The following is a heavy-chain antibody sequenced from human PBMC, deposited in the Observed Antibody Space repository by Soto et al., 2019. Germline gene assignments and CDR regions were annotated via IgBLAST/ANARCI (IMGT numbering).Heavy chain of an antibody. Sequence: PSETLSLTCAVYGGSFSGYYWSWIRQPPGKGLEWIGEINHSGSTNYNPSLKSRVTISVDTSKNQFSLKLSSLTAADTAVYYCARGFITIFGVVITHSRFDPWGQGTLVTVSS. CDR3: ARGFITIFGVVITHSRFDP. J-gene: IGHJ5*02. V-gene: IGHV4-34*01. D-gene: IGHD3-3*01. CDR2: INHSGST. CDR1: GGSFSGYY.